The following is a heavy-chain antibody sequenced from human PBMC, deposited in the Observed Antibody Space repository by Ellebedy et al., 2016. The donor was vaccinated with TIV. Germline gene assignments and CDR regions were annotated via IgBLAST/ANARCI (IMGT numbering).Heavy chain of an antibody. J-gene: IGHJ4*02. V-gene: IGHV4-59*01. CDR1: ADSISSYY. CDR3: ARGGASSKYFDY. CDR2: IFYSETP. Sequence: MPSETLSLTCTVSADSISSYYCSWIRQLHGKGLEWIGSIFYSETPNLNPSLKTRVTISVNPSKHQFSLELSSVTAADTAVYYCARGGASSKYFDYWGQGTLVTVAS.